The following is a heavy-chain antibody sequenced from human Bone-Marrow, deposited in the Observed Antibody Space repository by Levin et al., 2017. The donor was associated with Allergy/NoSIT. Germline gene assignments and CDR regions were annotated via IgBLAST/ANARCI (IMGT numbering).Heavy chain of an antibody. V-gene: IGHV3-48*01. CDR3: ARATDGPVDY. Sequence: GGSLRLSCAASGFTFSTYSMVWVRQAPGRGLEWVSYITKNSDTIRYADSVKGRFTISRDNAKNSLYLQMNSLRAEDTAGFYCARATDGPVDYWGQGTLVTVSS. CDR2: ITKNSDTI. D-gene: IGHD2-8*01. CDR1: GFTFSTYS. J-gene: IGHJ4*02.